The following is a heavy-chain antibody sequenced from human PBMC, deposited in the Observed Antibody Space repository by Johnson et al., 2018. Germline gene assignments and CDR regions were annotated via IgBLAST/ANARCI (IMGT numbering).Heavy chain of an antibody. CDR2: INHSGST. CDR3: AKGLRYFDRGAFDI. J-gene: IGHJ3*02. D-gene: IGHD3-9*01. CDR1: GGSFSGYY. Sequence: QVQLQQWGAGLLKPSETLSLTCAVYGGSFSGYYWSWIRQPPGKGLEWIGEINHSGSTNYNPSLKSRVTISVDTSKNQFSLKLSTVTAADPAVYYCAKGLRYFDRGAFDIWGQGTMVTVSS. V-gene: IGHV4-34*01.